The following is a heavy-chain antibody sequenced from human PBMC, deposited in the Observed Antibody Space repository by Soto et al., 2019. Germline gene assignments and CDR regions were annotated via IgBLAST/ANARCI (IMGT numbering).Heavy chain of an antibody. D-gene: IGHD6-13*01. Sequence: QVQLVQSGAEVKKPGASVKVSCKASGYTFTSYGISWVRQAPGQGLEWMGWISAYNGNTNYAQKLQGRVTMTTDTSPSTAYMELRSLRSDDTAVYYWAVPSSSFPTGAFDIWGQGTMVTVSS. CDR3: AVPSSSFPTGAFDI. J-gene: IGHJ3*02. V-gene: IGHV1-18*01. CDR2: ISAYNGNT. CDR1: GYTFTSYG.